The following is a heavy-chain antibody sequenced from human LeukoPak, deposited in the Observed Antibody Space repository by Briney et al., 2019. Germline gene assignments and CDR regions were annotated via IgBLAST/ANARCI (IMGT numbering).Heavy chain of an antibody. D-gene: IGHD3-22*01. CDR2: IYTSGST. CDR1: GGSISRYS. CDR3: ARESNMIEVVSDAFDI. Sequence: SGTLSLTCTVSGGSISRYSWNWIRQPAGKGLDWIGRIYTSGSTNYNPSLKSRVTMSADTSKNQVSLKLNAVTAADTAVYYCARESNMIEVVSDAFDIWGQGTRVTVSS. V-gene: IGHV4-4*07. J-gene: IGHJ3*02.